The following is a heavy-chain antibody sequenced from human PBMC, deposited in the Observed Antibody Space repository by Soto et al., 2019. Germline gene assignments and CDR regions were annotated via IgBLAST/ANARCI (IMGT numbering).Heavy chain of an antibody. J-gene: IGHJ3*02. V-gene: IGHV3-48*01. Sequence: GGSLRLSCAASGFTFSSYSMNWVRQAPGKGLEWVSYISSSSSTIYYADSVKGRFTISRDNAKNSLYLQMNSLRAEDTAVYYCAAHTIFGVVIRDAFDIWGQGTMVTVSS. CDR2: ISSSSSTI. D-gene: IGHD3-3*01. CDR3: AAHTIFGVVIRDAFDI. CDR1: GFTFSSYS.